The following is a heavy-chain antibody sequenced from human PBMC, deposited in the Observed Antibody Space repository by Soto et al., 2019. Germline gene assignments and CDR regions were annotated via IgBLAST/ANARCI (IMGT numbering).Heavy chain of an antibody. CDR3: AGGGVRGVITRTRDYYGMDV. CDR2: IYPGDSDT. Sequence: GESLKISCKGSGYSFTGYWIGWVRQMPGKGLEWMGIIYPGDSDTRYSPSFQGLVTISADKSISTAYLQWSSLKASDTAMYYCAGGGVRGVITRTRDYYGMDVWGQGTTVTVSS. V-gene: IGHV5-51*01. CDR1: GYSFTGYW. D-gene: IGHD3-10*01. J-gene: IGHJ6*02.